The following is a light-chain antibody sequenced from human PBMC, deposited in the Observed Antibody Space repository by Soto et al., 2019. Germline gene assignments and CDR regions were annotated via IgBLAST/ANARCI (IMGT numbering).Light chain of an antibody. V-gene: IGKV3-20*01. Sequence: EIVLTQSPGTLTLSPGEGATLSCRAIESVSSSHLAWYQQKPGQAPRLLIYGASNRATGIPDRFSGSGSGTDFTLTISSLEPEDFAMYYCQQYGSSPPVTFGGGTKVDIK. J-gene: IGKJ4*01. CDR3: QQYGSSPPVT. CDR2: GAS. CDR1: ESVSSSH.